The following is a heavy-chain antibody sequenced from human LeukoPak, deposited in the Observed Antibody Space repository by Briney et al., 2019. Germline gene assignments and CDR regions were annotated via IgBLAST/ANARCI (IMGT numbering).Heavy chain of an antibody. D-gene: IGHD6-13*01. CDR1: GLIFSSYA. CDR3: ATRGAYSSSWSLHY. Sequence: GVSLRLSCAASGLIFSSYAMSWVRQAPGKGLAWVSAISGSGGGTYYADSVKGRFTISRDNSKNTLYLQMNSLRAEDTAVYYCATRGAYSSSWSLHYWGQGTLVTVSS. CDR2: ISGSGGGT. V-gene: IGHV3-23*01. J-gene: IGHJ4*02.